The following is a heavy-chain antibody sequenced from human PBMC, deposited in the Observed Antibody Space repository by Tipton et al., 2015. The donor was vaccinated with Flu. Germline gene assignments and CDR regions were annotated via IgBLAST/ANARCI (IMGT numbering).Heavy chain of an antibody. CDR1: GFSVDTNY. CDR3: ARVTKFLNCFDI. J-gene: IGHJ5*02. CDR2: IYDNNST. D-gene: IGHD2-21*01. V-gene: IGHV3-66*03. Sequence: VQLVQSGAEVKKPGESLRLSCRASGFSVDTNYMTWVRQAPGKGLQWVSVIYDNNSTYYADSVKGRFAFSRDSSKNTLYLHMNSLTTDDTAVYYCARVTKFLNCFDIWGLGTLVTVS.